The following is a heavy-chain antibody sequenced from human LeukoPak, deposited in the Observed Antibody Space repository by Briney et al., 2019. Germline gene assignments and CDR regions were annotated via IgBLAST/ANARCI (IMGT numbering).Heavy chain of an antibody. CDR2: IYYSGST. V-gene: IGHV4-59*01. D-gene: IGHD3-3*01. CDR3: AIDKGTIFGVVIVRYMDF. J-gene: IGHJ6*03. CDR1: GRSISGYY. Sequence: SETVSLTCTVSGRSISGYYWSWIRQPPGKGLEWIGYIYYSGSTNYNPSLKSRVTISVDTSKNHFSLKLSSVTAAGKAGLYCAIDKGTIFGVVIVRYMDFWGKGTTVTVSS.